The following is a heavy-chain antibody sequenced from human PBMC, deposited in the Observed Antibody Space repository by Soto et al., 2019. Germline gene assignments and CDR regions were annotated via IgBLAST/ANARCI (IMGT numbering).Heavy chain of an antibody. Sequence: GGSSNRSGISWVRQAPGQGLEWMGWINGYNGNTNYTQKMQGRITMTTDTPTSTAYMELRSLRSDDTAVYYSAMMGDVPYYYYGMDVWGQGTTVIVSS. CDR3: AMMGDVPYYYYGMDV. V-gene: IGHV1-18*01. CDR1: GGSSNRSG. D-gene: IGHD3-16*01. CDR2: INGYNGNT. J-gene: IGHJ6*02.